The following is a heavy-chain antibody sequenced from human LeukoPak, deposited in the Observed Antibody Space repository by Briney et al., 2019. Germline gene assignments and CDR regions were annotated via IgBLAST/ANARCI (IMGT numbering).Heavy chain of an antibody. Sequence: SETLPLTCTVSGGSISSYYWSWIRQPPGKGLEWIGYIYYSGSTNYNPSLKSRVTISVDTSKNQFSLKLSSVTAADTAVYYCARANYDFWSGYSNLRYYYYYMDVWGKGTTVTVSS. CDR3: ARANYDFWSGYSNLRYYYYYMDV. D-gene: IGHD3-3*01. J-gene: IGHJ6*03. V-gene: IGHV4-59*01. CDR1: GGSISSYY. CDR2: IYYSGST.